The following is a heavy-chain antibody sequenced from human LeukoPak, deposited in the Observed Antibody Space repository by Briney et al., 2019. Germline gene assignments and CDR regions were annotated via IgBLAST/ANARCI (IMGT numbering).Heavy chain of an antibody. CDR2: IWYDGSNK. V-gene: IGHV3-33*01. J-gene: IGHJ4*02. CDR3: AALAVAGPFDY. D-gene: IGHD6-19*01. Sequence: GRSQRLSCAASGFTFSSYGMHWVRQAPGKGREWVAVIWYDGSNKYYADSVKGRFTISRDNSKNTLYLQMNSLRAEDTAVYYCAALAVAGPFDYWGQGTLVTVSS. CDR1: GFTFSSYG.